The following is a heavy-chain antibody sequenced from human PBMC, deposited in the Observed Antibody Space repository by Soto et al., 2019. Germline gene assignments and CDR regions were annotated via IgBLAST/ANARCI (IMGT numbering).Heavy chain of an antibody. Sequence: SETLSLTCTVSGGSVSSNSYSWGWIRQSPGKGLEWIGSIYYSGSTYYNPSLKSRVTISVDTSKNQLSLKLSSVTAADTAVYYCARQWFGETRKIDYWGQGTLVTVSS. D-gene: IGHD3-10*01. CDR3: ARQWFGETRKIDY. V-gene: IGHV4-39*01. CDR1: GGSVSSNSYS. CDR2: IYYSGST. J-gene: IGHJ4*02.